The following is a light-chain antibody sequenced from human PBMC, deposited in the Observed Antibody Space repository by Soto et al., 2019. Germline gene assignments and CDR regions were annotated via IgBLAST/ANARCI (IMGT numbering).Light chain of an antibody. CDR1: SGHSTYA. Sequence: QPVLTQSPSASASLGASVKLTCTLSSGHSTYAIAWHQQQPEKGPRYLMKLNSDGTHTKGDGIPDRFSGSSSGPERYLTISSLQSKDEADYYCQTWGTVTWVFGGGTKLTVL. J-gene: IGLJ3*02. V-gene: IGLV4-69*01. CDR2: LNSDGTH. CDR3: QTWGTVTWV.